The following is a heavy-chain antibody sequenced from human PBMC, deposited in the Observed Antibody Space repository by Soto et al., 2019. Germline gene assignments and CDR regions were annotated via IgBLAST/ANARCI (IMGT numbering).Heavy chain of an antibody. CDR2: ISGSGGTI. J-gene: IGHJ4*02. V-gene: IGHV3-23*01. D-gene: IGHD2-21*02. CDR1: GFTFKTYA. Sequence: LRLSCAASGFTFKTYAMGWVRQAPGKGLEWVSAISGSGGTINYADSVKGRFTISRDNSKNTLYLQMNSLTAEDTALYYCVACSLSTYCSRFDYWGQGTLVTVSS. CDR3: VACSLSTYCSRFDY.